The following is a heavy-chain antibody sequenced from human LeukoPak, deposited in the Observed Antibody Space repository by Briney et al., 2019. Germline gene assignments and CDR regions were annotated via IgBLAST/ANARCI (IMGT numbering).Heavy chain of an antibody. J-gene: IGHJ5*02. CDR1: GGSFSGYY. CDR3: ASAWFGVLAA. V-gene: IGHV4-34*01. CDR2: INHSGST. D-gene: IGHD3-10*01. Sequence: SETLSLTCAVYGGSFSGYYWSWIRQPPGKGLEWIGEINHSGSTNYNPPLKSRVTISVDTSKNQFSLKLSSVTAADTAVYYCASAWFGVLAAWGQGTLVTVSS.